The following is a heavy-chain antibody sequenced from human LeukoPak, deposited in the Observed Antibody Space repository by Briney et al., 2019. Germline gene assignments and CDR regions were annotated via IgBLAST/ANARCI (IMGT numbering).Heavy chain of an antibody. CDR2: ISPSGDIT. V-gene: IGHV3-23*01. CDR3: VRDLHWGGFDV. CDR1: GFTFSTYG. J-gene: IGHJ3*01. Sequence: GGSLRLSCAASGFTFSTYGMNWVRQAPGKGLEWVSGISPSGDITYYADSVMGRFSISRDNPKSAVSLQMSSLRAEDTALYYCVRDLHWGGFDVWGQGTMVTVSS. D-gene: IGHD7-27*01.